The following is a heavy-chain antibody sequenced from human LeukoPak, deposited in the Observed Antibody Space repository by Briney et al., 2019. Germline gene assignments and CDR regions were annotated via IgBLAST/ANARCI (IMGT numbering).Heavy chain of an antibody. CDR2: ISYDGSNK. CDR1: GFTFSSYG. CDR3: ARGSTDPQFDY. D-gene: IGHD1-1*01. V-gene: IGHV3-30*03. J-gene: IGHJ4*02. Sequence: PGGSLRLSCAASGFTFSSYGMHWVRQAPGKGLEWVAVISYDGSNKYYADSVKGRFTISRDNSKNTLYLQMNSLRAEDTAVYYCARGSTDPQFDYWGQGTLVTVSS.